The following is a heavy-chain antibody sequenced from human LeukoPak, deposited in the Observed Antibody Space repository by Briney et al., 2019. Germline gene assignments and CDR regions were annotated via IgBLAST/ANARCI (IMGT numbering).Heavy chain of an antibody. J-gene: IGHJ4*02. Sequence: PSETLSLACALSGDSFSSGYWNWIRQPPGKGLEWIGYIYYSGTTNSNPSLESRVTVSVDTSKKYCSLKLTSVTAADTAVYFCARGDPGGLFDSGGQGHLVTFSS. D-gene: IGHD3-10*01. V-gene: IGHV4-59*01. CDR2: IYYSGTT. CDR3: ARGDPGGLFDS. CDR1: GDSFSSGY.